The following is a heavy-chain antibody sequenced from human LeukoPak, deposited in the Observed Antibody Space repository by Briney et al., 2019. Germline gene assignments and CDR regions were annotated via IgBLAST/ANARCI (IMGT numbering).Heavy chain of an antibody. V-gene: IGHV3-30*18. CDR2: ISYDGSNK. J-gene: IGHJ3*02. Sequence: PGGSLRLSCAASGFTFSSYGMHWVRQAPGKGLEWGAVISYDGSNKYYADSVKGRFTISRDNSKNTLYLQMNSLRAEDTAVYYCAKGPGYSSGWYRDDAFDIWGQGTMVTVSS. D-gene: IGHD6-19*01. CDR1: GFTFSSYG. CDR3: AKGPGYSSGWYRDDAFDI.